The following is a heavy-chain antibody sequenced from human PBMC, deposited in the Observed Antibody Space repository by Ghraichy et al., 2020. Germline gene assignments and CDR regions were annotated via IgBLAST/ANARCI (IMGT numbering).Heavy chain of an antibody. CDR1: GFTFSSYE. CDR3: ARVSYYYDSSGYYYSNFYYYYGMDV. CDR2: ISSSGSTI. Sequence: LNISCAASGFTFSSYEMNWVRQAPGKGLEWVSYISSSGSTIYYADSVKGRFTISRDNAKNSLYLQMNSLRAEDTAVYYCARVSYYYDSSGYYYSNFYYYYGMDVWGQGTTVTVSS. D-gene: IGHD3-22*01. J-gene: IGHJ6*02. V-gene: IGHV3-48*03.